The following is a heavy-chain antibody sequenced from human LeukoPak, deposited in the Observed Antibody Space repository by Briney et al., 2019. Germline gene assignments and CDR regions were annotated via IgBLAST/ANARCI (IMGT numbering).Heavy chain of an antibody. CDR2: ISTSSTTI. CDR3: ARDKYYYDSSGGGYYFDY. D-gene: IGHD3-22*01. CDR1: GFPFSSHG. J-gene: IGHJ4*02. Sequence: GGTLRLSCAASGFPFSSHGMSWVRQAPGKGLEWLSYISTSSTTIYYADSVKGRFTISRDNAKNSLYLQMNSLRAEDTAVYYCARDKYYYDSSGGGYYFDYWGQGTLVTVSS. V-gene: IGHV3-48*01.